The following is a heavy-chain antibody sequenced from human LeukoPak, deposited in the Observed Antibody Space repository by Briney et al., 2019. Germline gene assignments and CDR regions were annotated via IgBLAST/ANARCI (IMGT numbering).Heavy chain of an antibody. Sequence: SVKVSCKASGDTFSSYAISWVRQAPGQGLEWMGGIIPIFGTANYAQKFQGRVTITADESTSTAYMELSSLRSEDTAVYYCARDGFDDILTGYYNPTNWFDPWGQGTLVTVSS. V-gene: IGHV1-69*13. CDR1: GDTFSSYA. J-gene: IGHJ5*02. D-gene: IGHD3-9*01. CDR2: IIPIFGTA. CDR3: ARDGFDDILTGYYNPTNWFDP.